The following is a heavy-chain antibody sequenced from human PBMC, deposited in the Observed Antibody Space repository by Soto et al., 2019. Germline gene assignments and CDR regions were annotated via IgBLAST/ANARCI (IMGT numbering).Heavy chain of an antibody. Sequence: SVTMSLTCTVAGGSISSYYLRWIRKNTGKGLEWIGYIYYSGSTNYNPSLKSRVTISVDTSKNQFSLKLSSVTAAAPALYYGARVYAARRCDPWQQGTRVAVSS. CDR3: ARVYAARRCDP. V-gene: IGHV4-59*01. J-gene: IGHJ5*02. D-gene: IGHD6-6*01. CDR1: GGSISSYY. CDR2: IYYSGST.